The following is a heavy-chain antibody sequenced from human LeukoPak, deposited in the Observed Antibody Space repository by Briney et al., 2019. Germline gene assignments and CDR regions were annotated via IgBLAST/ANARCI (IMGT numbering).Heavy chain of an antibody. CDR1: GFTFSSYA. J-gene: IGHJ4*02. D-gene: IGHD2-2*02. CDR2: ISGSGGST. V-gene: IGHV3-23*01. Sequence: GGSLRLSCAASGFTFSSYAMSWVRQAPGKGMEWVSAISGSGGSTYYADSVKGRFTISRDNSKNTLYLQMNSLRAEDTAVYYCAKDTGYCSSTSCYRFDYWGQGTLVTVSS. CDR3: AKDTGYCSSTSCYRFDY.